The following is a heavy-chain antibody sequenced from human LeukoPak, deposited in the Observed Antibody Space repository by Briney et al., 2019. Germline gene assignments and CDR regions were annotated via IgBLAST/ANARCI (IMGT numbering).Heavy chain of an antibody. D-gene: IGHD5-12*01. V-gene: IGHV4-39*07. CDR3: GRVTAAGYLTY. CDR1: GGSITSSSYY. J-gene: IGHJ4*02. CDR2: IHYSGST. Sequence: SETLSLTCSVSGGSITSSSYYWGWFRQPPGKGLEWIASIHYSGSTFYNPSLKSRVIISLDTSKSQFSLGLTSVTAADTAVYYCGRVTAAGYLTYWGQGTLVTVSS.